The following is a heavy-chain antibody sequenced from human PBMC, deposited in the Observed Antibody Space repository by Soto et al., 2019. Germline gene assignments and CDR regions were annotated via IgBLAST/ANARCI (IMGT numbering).Heavy chain of an antibody. CDR3: ARGYCSGGSCYSLVSWVTYYYYYGMDV. CDR2: MNPNSGNT. Sequence: QVQLVQSGAEVKKPGASVKVSCKASGYTFTSYDINWVRQATGQGLEWMGWMNPNSGNTGYAQKYQGSVTMTRNTSISTAYMELSSLRSEDTAVYYCARGYCSGGSCYSLVSWVTYYYYYGMDVWGQGTTVTVSS. D-gene: IGHD2-15*01. CDR1: GYTFTSYD. J-gene: IGHJ6*02. V-gene: IGHV1-8*01.